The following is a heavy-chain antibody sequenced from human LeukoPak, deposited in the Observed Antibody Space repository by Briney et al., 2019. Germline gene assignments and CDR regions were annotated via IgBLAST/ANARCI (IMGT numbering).Heavy chain of an antibody. CDR2: IYSGGNA. CDR1: GFTVSSNY. V-gene: IGHV3-53*01. D-gene: IGHD1-26*01. CDR3: AKYVVGATPRRNWFDP. Sequence: GGSLRLSCAVSGFTVSSNYMSWVRQAPGKGLEWVSVIYSGGNAYYADSVKGRFTISRDNSKNTVYLQMNNLRAEDTAVYYCAKYVVGATPRRNWFDPWGQGTLVTVSS. J-gene: IGHJ5*02.